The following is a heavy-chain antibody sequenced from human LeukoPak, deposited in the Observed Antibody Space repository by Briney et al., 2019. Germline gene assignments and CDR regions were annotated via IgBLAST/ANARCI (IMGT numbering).Heavy chain of an antibody. D-gene: IGHD4-17*01. J-gene: IGHJ4*02. CDR3: AQTYRYGDYPGY. Sequence: SETLSLTCAVYGGSFSGYYWSWIRQPPGKGLEWIGEINHSGSTNYNPSLKSRVTISVDTSKNQFSLKLSSVTAADTAVYYCAQTYRYGDYPGYWGQGTLVTVSS. V-gene: IGHV4-34*01. CDR2: INHSGST. CDR1: GGSFSGYY.